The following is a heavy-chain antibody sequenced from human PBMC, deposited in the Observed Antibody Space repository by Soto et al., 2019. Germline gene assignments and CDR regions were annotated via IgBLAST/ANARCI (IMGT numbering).Heavy chain of an antibody. CDR1: GGSISSGGYY. CDR2: IYYSGST. D-gene: IGHD3-9*01. J-gene: IGHJ3*02. Sequence: ASETLSLTCTVSGGSISSGGYYWSWIRQHPGKGLEWIGYIYYSGSTYYNPSLESRVTISVDTSKNQFSLKLSSVTAADTAVYYCAIDQGGGIRYFDWLPDDAFDIWGQGTMVTVSS. CDR3: AIDQGGGIRYFDWLPDDAFDI. V-gene: IGHV4-31*03.